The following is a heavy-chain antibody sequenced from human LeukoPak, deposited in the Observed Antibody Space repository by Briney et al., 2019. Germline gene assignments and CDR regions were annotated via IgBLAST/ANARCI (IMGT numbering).Heavy chain of an antibody. D-gene: IGHD3-22*01. CDR1: GFTFSSYG. J-gene: IGHJ4*02. Sequence: GGSLRLSCAASGFTFSSYGMHWVRQAPGKGLEWVAVISYDGSNKYYADSVKGRFTISRDNSKNTLYLQMNSLRAEDTAVYYCAKIPWYYDSSGYSLDYWGQGTLVTVSS. CDR3: AKIPWYYDSSGYSLDY. V-gene: IGHV3-30*18. CDR2: ISYDGSNK.